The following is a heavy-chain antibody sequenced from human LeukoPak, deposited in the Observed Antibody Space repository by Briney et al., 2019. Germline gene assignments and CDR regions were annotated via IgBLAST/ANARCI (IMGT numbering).Heavy chain of an antibody. D-gene: IGHD2-21*02. CDR2: FDPEDGET. CDR3: ATVTAHEEDAFDI. J-gene: IGHJ3*02. CDR1: GYTLTELS. Sequence: ASVTVSCTVSGYTLTELSMHWVRQAPGKGLEWMGGFDPEDGETIYAQKFQGRVTMTEDASTDTAYMELSSLRSEDTAVYYCATVTAHEEDAFDIWGQGTMVTVSS. V-gene: IGHV1-24*01.